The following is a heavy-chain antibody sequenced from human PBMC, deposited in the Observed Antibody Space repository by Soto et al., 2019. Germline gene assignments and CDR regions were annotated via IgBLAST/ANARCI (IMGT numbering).Heavy chain of an antibody. CDR3: ARGSVVVVAATNYYYYYGMDV. D-gene: IGHD2-15*01. CDR2: MNPNSGNT. Sequence: QVQLVQSGAEVKKPGASVKVSCKASGYTFTSYDINWVRQATGQGLEWMGWMNPNSGNTGYAQKFQGRVTMTRNISISTAYMELSSLRSEDTAVYYCARGSVVVVAATNYYYYYGMDVWGQGTTVTVSS. V-gene: IGHV1-8*01. J-gene: IGHJ6*02. CDR1: GYTFTSYD.